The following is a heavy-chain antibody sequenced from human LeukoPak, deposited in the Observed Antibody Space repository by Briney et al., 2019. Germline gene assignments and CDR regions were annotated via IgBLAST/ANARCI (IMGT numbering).Heavy chain of an antibody. J-gene: IGHJ4*02. D-gene: IGHD3-22*01. CDR2: IRSKAYGGTT. Sequence: GGSLRLSCTASGFTFGDYAMSWVRQAPGKGLEWVGFIRSKAYGGTTEYAASVKGRFTISRDVSKSIAYLQMNSLKTEDTAVYYCTRVGDDYYDSGGDDYWGQGTLVTVSS. CDR1: GFTFGDYA. V-gene: IGHV3-49*04. CDR3: TRVGDDYYDSGGDDY.